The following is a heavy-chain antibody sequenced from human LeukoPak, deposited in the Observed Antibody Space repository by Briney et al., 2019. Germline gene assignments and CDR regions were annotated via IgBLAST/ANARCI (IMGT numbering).Heavy chain of an antibody. CDR2: IYTSGST. Sequence: SQTLSLTCTVSGGSISSGSYYWSWIRQPAGKGLEWIGRIYTSGSTNYNPSLKSLVTMSVDTSKNQFSLKLSSVTAADTAVYYCARVGASGSGSYWGQGTLVTVSS. J-gene: IGHJ4*02. CDR1: GGSISSGSYY. V-gene: IGHV4-61*02. CDR3: ARVGASGSGSY. D-gene: IGHD3-10*01.